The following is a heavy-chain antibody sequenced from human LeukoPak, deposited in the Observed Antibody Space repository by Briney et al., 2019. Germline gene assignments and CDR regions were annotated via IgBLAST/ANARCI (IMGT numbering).Heavy chain of an antibody. V-gene: IGHV4-59*01. D-gene: IGHD1-1*01. J-gene: IGHJ4*02. CDR1: GGSISSYY. Sequence: SETLSLTCTVSGGSISSYYWSWIRQPPGKGLEWIGYIYYSGSTNYNPSLQSRVTISVDTSKNQFSLKLSSVTAADTAVYYCASGGNGAYYFDYWGQGTLVTVSS. CDR3: ASGGNGAYYFDY. CDR2: IYYSGST.